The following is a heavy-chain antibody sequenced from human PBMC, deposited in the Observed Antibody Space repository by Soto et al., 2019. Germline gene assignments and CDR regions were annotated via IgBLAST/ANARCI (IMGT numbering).Heavy chain of an antibody. CDR2: IIASGGAT. J-gene: IGHJ4*02. CDR3: AKDNNEVQSPILFDS. CDR1: GFTFNNYA. V-gene: IGHV3-23*01. Sequence: GGSLRLSCAASGFTFNNYAMSWVRQAPGKGLEWVSGIIASGGATFYADSVKGRFTISRDNSRNTVFLQMSSLRDEDTAVYYCAKDNNEVQSPILFDSWGPGTLVTVSS. D-gene: IGHD2-8*02.